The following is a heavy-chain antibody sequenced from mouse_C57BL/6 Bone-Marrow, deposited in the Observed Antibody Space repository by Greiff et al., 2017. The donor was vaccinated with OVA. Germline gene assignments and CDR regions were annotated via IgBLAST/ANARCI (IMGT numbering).Heavy chain of an antibody. D-gene: IGHD2-5*01. CDR3: ARGPYYSNYVY. Sequence: VQLQQSGAELVKPGASVKMSCKASGYTFTSYWITWVKQRPGQGLEWIGDIYPGSGSTNYNEKFKSKATLTVDTSSSTAYMQLSSLTSEDSAVYYCARGPYYSNYVYWGQGTTLTVSS. J-gene: IGHJ2*01. V-gene: IGHV1-55*01. CDR2: IYPGSGST. CDR1: GYTFTSYW.